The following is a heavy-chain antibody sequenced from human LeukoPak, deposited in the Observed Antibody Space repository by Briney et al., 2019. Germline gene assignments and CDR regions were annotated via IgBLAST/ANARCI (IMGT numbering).Heavy chain of an antibody. Sequence: GRSLRLSCAASGFTFSTYAMHWVRQAPDKGLEWVALISYDGSKTKYPDSVRGRFTISRDNSNNTVFLQMNSLRADDTAVYHCAREGQLRTFDFWGQGTLVTVSS. CDR2: ISYDGSKT. CDR1: GFTFSTYA. V-gene: IGHV3-30*04. CDR3: AREGQLRTFDF. D-gene: IGHD1-1*01. J-gene: IGHJ4*02.